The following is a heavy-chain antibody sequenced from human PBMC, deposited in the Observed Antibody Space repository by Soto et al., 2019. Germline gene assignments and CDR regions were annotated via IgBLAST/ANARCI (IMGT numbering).Heavy chain of an antibody. CDR3: SRGLRGVVPSYTFHGMDV. V-gene: IGHV3-72*01. D-gene: IGHD3-10*01. CDR2: SRNRVNSHTT. CDR1: GFTFSDHY. Sequence: EVQLVESGGGLVQPGGSLRLSCAASGFTFSDHYMDWVRQAPGKGLEWVARSRNRVNSHTTEYAASVKGRFTISRDESKSSLYLQMNSPKLEDTAVYYCSRGLRGVVPSYTFHGMDVWGQGNTVTVSS. J-gene: IGHJ6*01.